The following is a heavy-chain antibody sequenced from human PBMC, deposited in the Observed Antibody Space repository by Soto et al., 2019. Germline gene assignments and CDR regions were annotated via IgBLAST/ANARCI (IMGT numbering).Heavy chain of an antibody. CDR2: INTSGDII. CDR3: ARDSPSPGISPIDY. V-gene: IGHV3-21*01. CDR1: GFTFSTHS. Sequence: EVQLLESGGGLVQPGGSLRLSCAASGFTFSTHSMNWVRQAPGKGLEWVSCINTSGDIIYYADSVKGRFTISRDNAKNSLYLQMNSLRAEDTAVYFCARDSPSPGISPIDYWGQGTLVAVSS. J-gene: IGHJ4*02.